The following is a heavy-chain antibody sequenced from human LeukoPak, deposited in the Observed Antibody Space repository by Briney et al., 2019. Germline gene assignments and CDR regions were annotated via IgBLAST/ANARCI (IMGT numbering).Heavy chain of an antibody. Sequence: ASVKVSCKASGYTFTSYDINWVRQATGQGLEWMGWMNPNSGNTGYAQKFQGGVTMTGNTSISTAYMELGSLRSEDTAVYYCARAVTMVRGVPPGYWGQGTLVTVSS. D-gene: IGHD3-10*01. CDR2: MNPNSGNT. CDR3: ARAVTMVRGVPPGY. CDR1: GYTFTSYD. J-gene: IGHJ4*02. V-gene: IGHV1-8*01.